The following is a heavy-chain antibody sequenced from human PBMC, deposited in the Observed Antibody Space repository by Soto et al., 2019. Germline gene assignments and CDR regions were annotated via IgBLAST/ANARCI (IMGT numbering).Heavy chain of an antibody. J-gene: IGHJ5*02. CDR1: GGSISSGDYY. D-gene: IGHD3-3*01. CDR2: IYYSGST. Sequence: SETLSLTCTVSGGSISSGDYYWSWIRQHPGKGLEWIGYIYYSGSTYYNPSLKSRVTISVDTSKNQFSLKLSSVTAADTAVYYCARWWSGSRQGFDPWGQGTLVTVSS. V-gene: IGHV4-31*03. CDR3: ARWWSGSRQGFDP.